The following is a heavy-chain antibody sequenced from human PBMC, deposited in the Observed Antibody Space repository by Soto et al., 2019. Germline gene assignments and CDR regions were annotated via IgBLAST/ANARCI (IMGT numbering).Heavy chain of an antibody. Sequence: SETLSLTCSVSGGSVSDKTYYWSWIRQPPGKRLEWIGYVYYSGTTNYDPSLKSRVTISVDLSKNRFSLRLSSVTTADTALYYCARTTAVPNTLRSRYFFDYWGQGTLVTVSS. V-gene: IGHV4-61*01. CDR2: VYYSGTT. CDR1: GGSVSDKTYY. J-gene: IGHJ4*02. D-gene: IGHD4-17*01. CDR3: ARTTAVPNTLRSRYFFDY.